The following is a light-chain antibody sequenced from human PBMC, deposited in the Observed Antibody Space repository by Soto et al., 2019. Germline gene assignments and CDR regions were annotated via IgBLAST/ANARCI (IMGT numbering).Light chain of an antibody. CDR2: LSS. V-gene: IGKV2-28*01. CDR3: MQALQTPWT. Sequence: DIVMTQSPLSLPVTPGEPASISCRSSQSLLHSNGYNYLNWYLQKPVQSPQVLIYLSSNRASGVPDRFRGSGSGTDFTLKISRVEAEDVGLYYCMQALQTPWTFGQGTKVEIK. CDR1: QSLLHSNGYNY. J-gene: IGKJ1*01.